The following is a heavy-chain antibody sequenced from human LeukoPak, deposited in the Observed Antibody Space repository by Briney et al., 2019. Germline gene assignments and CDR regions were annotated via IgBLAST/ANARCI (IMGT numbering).Heavy chain of an antibody. J-gene: IGHJ6*02. Sequence: GGSLRLSCAASGFTFSVAAMTWVRQAPGKGLEWVSLIGASGESTYYADSVKGRFTISRDNSKNTLYLQMNSLRVEDTAVYYCARVANITTFGMDVWGQGTTATVSS. V-gene: IGHV3-23*01. CDR1: GFTFSVAA. CDR2: IGASGEST. D-gene: IGHD3-9*01. CDR3: ARVANITTFGMDV.